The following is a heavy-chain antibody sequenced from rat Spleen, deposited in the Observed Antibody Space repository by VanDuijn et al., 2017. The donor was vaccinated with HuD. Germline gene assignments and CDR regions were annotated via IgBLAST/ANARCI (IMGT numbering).Heavy chain of an antibody. D-gene: IGHD1-12*01. V-gene: IGHV5S13*01. Sequence: EVQLVESGGGLVQPGRSLKLSCAVSGFTFTNYGMAWVRQTPTKGLEWVASISTCGDYTYYRDSVKGRFSISRDNAKSTLYLQMDSLRSEDTATYYCARANRDSYAHFDYWGQGVMVTVSS. CDR3: ARANRDSYAHFDY. CDR1: GFTFTNYG. CDR2: ISTCGDYT. J-gene: IGHJ2*01.